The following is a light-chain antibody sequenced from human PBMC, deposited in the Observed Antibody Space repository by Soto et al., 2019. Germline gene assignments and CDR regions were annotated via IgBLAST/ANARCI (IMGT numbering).Light chain of an antibody. CDR3: QQYDSYPLT. CDR1: QSINNL. V-gene: IGKV1-5*01. J-gene: IGKJ4*01. CDR2: DVS. Sequence: VQLTQSPSTLSASVGDRVTITCRASQSINNLLAWYQQKPGKAPKLLIYDVSTLESGVPSRFSGSGSGTEFTLTISSLQPEDFATYYCQQYDSYPLTFGGGTKVDI.